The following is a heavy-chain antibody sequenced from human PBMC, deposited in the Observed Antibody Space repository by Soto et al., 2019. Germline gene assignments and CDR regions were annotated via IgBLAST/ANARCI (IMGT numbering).Heavy chain of an antibody. CDR2: IHYSGST. CDR3: ARPRYYDSSVVYDY. V-gene: IGHV4-39*01. D-gene: IGHD3-22*01. Sequence: SETLSLTCTVPGCSVNIGTYYWSWIRQPPGKGLEWNGCIHYSGSTYYNPSLKSRVTISVDTSKNQFSLKLTSVTAADTAVYYCARPRYYDSSVVYDYWGQGTLVTVSS. J-gene: IGHJ4*02. CDR1: GCSVNIGTYY.